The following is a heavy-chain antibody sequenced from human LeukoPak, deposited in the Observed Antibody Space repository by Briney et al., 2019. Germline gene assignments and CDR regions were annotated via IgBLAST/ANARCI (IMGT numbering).Heavy chain of an antibody. CDR1: GGSFSGYY. Sequence: PSETLSLTCAVYGGSFSGYYWSWIRQPPGKGLEWIGEINHSGSTNYNPSLKSRVTISVDTSKNQFSLKLSSVTAADTAVYYCAREVVQKDAFDIWGQGTMVTVSS. J-gene: IGHJ3*02. V-gene: IGHV4-34*01. D-gene: IGHD2-15*01. CDR3: AREVVQKDAFDI. CDR2: INHSGST.